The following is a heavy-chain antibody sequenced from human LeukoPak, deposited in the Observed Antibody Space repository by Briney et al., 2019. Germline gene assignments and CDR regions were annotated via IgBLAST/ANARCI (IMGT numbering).Heavy chain of an antibody. D-gene: IGHD1-1*01. CDR1: GFTFRDLA. J-gene: IGHJ4*02. CDR3: AYLGLSSDWNDVPGPQIDH. V-gene: IGHV3-23*01. CDR2: LSASGSIT. Sequence: GGSLRLSCTASGFTFRDLAMNWVRQAPGKGLEWVSTLSASGSITYYADSVKGRFTISRDDSKDMLYLQMSSLRVDDTAVYYCAYLGLSSDWNDVPGPQIDHWGQGMLVSVSS.